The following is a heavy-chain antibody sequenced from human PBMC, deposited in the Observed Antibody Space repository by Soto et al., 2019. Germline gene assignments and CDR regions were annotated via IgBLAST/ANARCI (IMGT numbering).Heavy chain of an antibody. CDR3: VTTPAGYGDCDS. Sequence: QVQLQESGPGLVKPSQTLSLTCTVSGGSISSGDYYWSWIRQPPGKGLEWIGYIYYSGSTYYNPSLKSRVPTAVDTSKDQSSLNLSCVPGEVTAAYSCVTTPAGYGDCDSLGQGTLVTVSS. D-gene: IGHD4-17*01. V-gene: IGHV4-30-4*01. J-gene: IGHJ5*01. CDR2: IYYSGST. CDR1: GGSISSGDYY.